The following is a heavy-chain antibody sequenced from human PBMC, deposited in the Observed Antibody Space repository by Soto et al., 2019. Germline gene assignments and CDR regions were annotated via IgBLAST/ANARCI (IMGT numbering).Heavy chain of an antibody. CDR2: VKSDGTIT. Sequence: EVQVVESGGDLVQPGGSLRLSCTASEFTFSSHWMHWVRQAPGKGLVWVARVKSDGTITTYEDSVKGRFTISRDNAKNTLYLQMTSLRVEDTAVXXGXXXXXXXXILTGYYRTFDVWGQGTQVTVSS. CDR3: XXXXXXXXILTGYYRTFDV. V-gene: IGHV3-74*03. CDR1: EFTFSSHW. D-gene: IGHD3-9*01. J-gene: IGHJ3*01.